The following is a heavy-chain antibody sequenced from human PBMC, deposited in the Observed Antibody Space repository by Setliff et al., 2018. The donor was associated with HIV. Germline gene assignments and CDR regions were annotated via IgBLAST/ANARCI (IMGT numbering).Heavy chain of an antibody. CDR2: IDWNDDK. CDR3: ARNMRTSYYDSSGYYFFDN. J-gene: IGHJ4*02. D-gene: IGHD3-22*01. Sequence: SGPTLVNPTQTLTLTCTFSGFSLSTSGMRVTWIRQPPGKALEWLARIDWNDDKRYSPSLKSRLTITKDTSKNQVVLAMTNMDPVDTATYYCARNMRTSYYDSSGYYFFDNWGQGTLVTVSS. CDR1: GFSLSTSGMR. V-gene: IGHV2-5*08.